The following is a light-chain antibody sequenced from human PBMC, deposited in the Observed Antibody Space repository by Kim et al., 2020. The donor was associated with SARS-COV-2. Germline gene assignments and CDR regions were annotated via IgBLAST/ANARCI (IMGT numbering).Light chain of an antibody. CDR1: HGSSTH. Sequence: SPEGRATRCCRARHGSSTHVAWYHKKPGQAPRLLIYGASTRATGIPARIGGSGSGTDFTLTITSLQSEDFGIYYCQQYNNWFPYTFGQGTKLEI. V-gene: IGKV3-15*01. CDR2: GAS. CDR3: QQYNNWFPYT. J-gene: IGKJ2*01.